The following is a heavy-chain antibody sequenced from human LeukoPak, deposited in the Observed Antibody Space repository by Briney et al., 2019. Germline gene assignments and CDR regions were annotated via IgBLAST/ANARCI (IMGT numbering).Heavy chain of an antibody. CDR2: ISWNSGSI. CDR3: AKGRSGWYSGYFDY. Sequence: LSLTCTVSGGSISSYYWSWVRQAPGKGLEWVSGISWNSGSIGYADSVKGRFTISRDNAKNSLYLQMNSLRAEDMAMYYCAKGRSGWYSGYFDYWGQGTLVTVSS. V-gene: IGHV3-9*03. D-gene: IGHD6-19*01. J-gene: IGHJ4*02. CDR1: GGSISSYY.